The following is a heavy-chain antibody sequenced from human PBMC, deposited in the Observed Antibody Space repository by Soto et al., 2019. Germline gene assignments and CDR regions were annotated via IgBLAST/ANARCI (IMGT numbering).Heavy chain of an antibody. Sequence: SETLSLTCTVSGASISSYYWSWIRQPAGKGLEWIGRIYTSGSTIYNPSLKSRVTMSVDTSNNQVSLRLTSVTAADSAVYYCARERSALDSWGQGTLVTVSS. CDR3: ARERSALDS. CDR2: IYTSGST. CDR1: GASISSYY. V-gene: IGHV4-4*07. J-gene: IGHJ4*02.